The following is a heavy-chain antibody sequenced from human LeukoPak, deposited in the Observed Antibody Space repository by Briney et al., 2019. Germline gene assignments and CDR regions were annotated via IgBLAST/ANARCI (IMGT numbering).Heavy chain of an antibody. CDR3: ASLDFWSGYYYNGMDV. J-gene: IGHJ6*02. Sequence: SETLSLTCAVYGGXFSGYYWSWVRQPPGKGLEYIGEINHSGSTNYNPSLKSRVTIFVDTAKSQFSLKLNSVTAADTAVYYCASLDFWSGYYYNGMDVWGQGTTVSVSS. V-gene: IGHV4-34*01. D-gene: IGHD3-3*01. CDR1: GGXFSGYY. CDR2: INHSGST.